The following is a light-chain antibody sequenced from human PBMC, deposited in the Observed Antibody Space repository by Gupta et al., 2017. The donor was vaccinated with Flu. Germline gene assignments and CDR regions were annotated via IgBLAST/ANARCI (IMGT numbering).Light chain of an antibody. CDR1: SSDIGGYNY. CDR3: SSYTSSSTELV. CDR2: EVS. J-gene: IGLJ1*01. V-gene: IGLV2-14*01. Sequence: QSALTQPASVSGFPGQSITISCTETSSDIGGYNYVSWYQQHPGKAPKLIIYEVSNRPSGVSNRFSGSKSGNTASLTISGLQAEDEADYYCSSYTSSSTELVFGTGTKVTVL.